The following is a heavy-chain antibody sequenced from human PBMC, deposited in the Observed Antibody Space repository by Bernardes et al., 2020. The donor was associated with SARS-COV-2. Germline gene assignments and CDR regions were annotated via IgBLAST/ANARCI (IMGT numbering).Heavy chain of an antibody. Sequence: GSLRRSYTASGFTFSSYGMHWVRQAPGKGLDRVALIRNDGTRQYYADSVKGRFTVSRDNSKNTLYLQMDSLRAEDTAVYHCAKDTIDFWSNEYHYNYYGMDVWGQGTTATVSS. CDR3: AKDTIDFWSNEYHYNYYGMDV. D-gene: IGHD3-3*01. V-gene: IGHV3-30*02. J-gene: IGHJ6*02. CDR1: GFTFSSYG. CDR2: IRNDGTRQ.